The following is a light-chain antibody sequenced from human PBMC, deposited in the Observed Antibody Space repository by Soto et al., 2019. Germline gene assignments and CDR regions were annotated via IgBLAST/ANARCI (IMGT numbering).Light chain of an antibody. V-gene: IGKV1-39*01. J-gene: IGKJ3*01. CDR1: QSVSSY. CDR3: QQSYGTPPFT. CDR2: EAS. Sequence: DIQMTQSPSPLSASVGDRVDITCRTSQSVSSYLNWYQAKPGKAPKLLIYEASSLESGVPSRFSGSGSGTDFTLTISSLQPEASATYKCQQSYGTPPFTFGPGNRVDI.